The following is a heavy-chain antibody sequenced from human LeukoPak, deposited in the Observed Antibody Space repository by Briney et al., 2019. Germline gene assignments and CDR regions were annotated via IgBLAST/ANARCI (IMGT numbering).Heavy chain of an antibody. D-gene: IGHD4-17*01. CDR3: ARDCRDYGDAP. V-gene: IGHV1-2*02. CDR2: INPNSGGT. CDR1: GYTFTSYG. Sequence: ASVKVSCKASGYTFTSYGISWVRQAPGQGLEWMGWINPNSGGTNYAQKFQGRVTMTRDTSISTAYMELSRLRSDDTAVYYCARDCRDYGDAPWGQGTLVTVSS. J-gene: IGHJ4*02.